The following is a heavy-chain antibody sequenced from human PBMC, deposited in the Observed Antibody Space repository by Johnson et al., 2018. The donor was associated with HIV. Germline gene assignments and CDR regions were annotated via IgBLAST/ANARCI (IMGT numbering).Heavy chain of an antibody. Sequence: MQLVQSGGGLVKPGGSLRLSCAGSGFSFSNAWMSWVRQAPGKGLEWIGRIKSKSDGGTSDYAAPVKARFTISRDDSKNTLYLQMNSLKTEDTAVYYCTTDPIAAAGPDAFDIWGQGTMVTVSS. CDR1: GFSFSNAW. CDR2: IKSKSDGGTS. CDR3: TTDPIAAAGPDAFDI. J-gene: IGHJ3*02. V-gene: IGHV3-15*01. D-gene: IGHD6-13*01.